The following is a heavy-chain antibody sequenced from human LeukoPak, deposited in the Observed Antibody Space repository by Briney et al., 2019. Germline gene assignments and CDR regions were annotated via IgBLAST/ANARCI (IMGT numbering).Heavy chain of an antibody. J-gene: IGHJ6*03. CDR1: GFMLEDYT. CDR2: ISWSGDRT. D-gene: IGHD5-12*01. CDR3: ARSGYDTYYYYYYYMDV. V-gene: IGHV3-43*01. Sequence: GVSLRLSCTASGFMLEDYTMHWVRQAPGQGLEWVSLISWSGDRTYYADSVKGRFTISRDNAKNSLYLQMNSLRAEDTAVYYCARSGYDTYYYYYYYMDVWGKGTTVTISS.